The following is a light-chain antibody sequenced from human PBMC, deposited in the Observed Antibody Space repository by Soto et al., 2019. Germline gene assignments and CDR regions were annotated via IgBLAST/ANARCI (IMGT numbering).Light chain of an antibody. CDR1: QSISSNY. J-gene: IGKJ1*01. Sequence: IGLTQFPGTLSMSPGGRATLSWRASQSISSNYLAWYQQKPGQAPRLLIYGASSRATGIPDRFSGSGSGTDFTLTISRLEAEDFAVYYCQQYGSSPRTFGQGTKVEFK. CDR2: GAS. V-gene: IGKV3-20*01. CDR3: QQYGSSPRT.